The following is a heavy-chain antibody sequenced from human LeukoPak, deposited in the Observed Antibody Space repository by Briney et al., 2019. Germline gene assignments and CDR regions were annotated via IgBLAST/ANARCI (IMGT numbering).Heavy chain of an antibody. Sequence: GGSLRLSCAASGFTFSSYSMNWVRQAPGKGLEWVSSISSSSSYIYYADSVKGRFTISRDNAKNSLYLQMNSLRAEDTAVYYCARFGGNSEGYYFDYWGQGILVTVSS. V-gene: IGHV3-21*01. CDR2: ISSSSSYI. CDR1: GFTFSSYS. J-gene: IGHJ4*02. D-gene: IGHD4-23*01. CDR3: ARFGGNSEGYYFDY.